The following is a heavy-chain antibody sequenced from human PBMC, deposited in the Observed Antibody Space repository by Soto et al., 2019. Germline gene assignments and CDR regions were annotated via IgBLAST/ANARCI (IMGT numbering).Heavy chain of an antibody. Sequence: PSETLSLTCTVSGGSISSGGYYWSWIRQHPGKGLEWIGYIYYSGSTYYNPSLKSRVTISLDTTKNQFSLKLSSVTAAATAVYFCPRDMYYDSSGYYYYSGMEVGGQGTTDTVSS. CDR1: GGSISSGGYY. V-gene: IGHV4-31*03. CDR2: IYYSGST. J-gene: IGHJ6*02. D-gene: IGHD3-22*01. CDR3: PRDMYYDSSGYYYYSGMEV.